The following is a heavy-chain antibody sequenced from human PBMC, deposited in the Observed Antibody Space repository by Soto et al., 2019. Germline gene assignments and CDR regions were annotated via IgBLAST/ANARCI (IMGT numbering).Heavy chain of an antibody. Sequence: QVQLVESGGGVVQPGRSLRLSCAASGFTFSSYGMHWVRQAPGKGLEWVAVIWYDGSNKYYADSMKGRFTISRDNSKNTLYLQMNSLRAEDTAVYYCARDRGKYYDFWSGYEKDAFDIWGQGTMVTVSS. CDR2: IWYDGSNK. CDR1: GFTFSSYG. V-gene: IGHV3-33*01. J-gene: IGHJ3*02. D-gene: IGHD3-3*01. CDR3: ARDRGKYYDFWSGYEKDAFDI.